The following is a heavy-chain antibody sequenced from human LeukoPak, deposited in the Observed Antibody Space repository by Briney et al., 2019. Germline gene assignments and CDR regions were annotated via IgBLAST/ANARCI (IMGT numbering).Heavy chain of an antibody. CDR1: GFTFSSYW. D-gene: IGHD6-19*01. CDR2: INTDGSST. V-gene: IGHV3-74*01. CDR3: APSSLTFSNGWYGH. Sequence: GGSLRLSCAASGFTFSSYWMHWVRQAPGKGLVWVSRINTDGSSTSYADSVKGRFTISRDNAKNTLYLQMNSLRAEDTAVYYCAPSSLTFSNGWYGHWGQGTLVTVSS. J-gene: IGHJ4*02.